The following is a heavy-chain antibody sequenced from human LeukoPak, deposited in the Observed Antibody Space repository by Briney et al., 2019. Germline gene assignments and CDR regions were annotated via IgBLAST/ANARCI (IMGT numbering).Heavy chain of an antibody. CDR3: ARAPARRDSTCWDYYYYFIDV. D-gene: IGHD6-13*01. J-gene: IGHJ6*03. V-gene: IGHV1-18*01. CDR2: ISAYNGNT. CDR1: GYTFTSYG. Sequence: ASVKVSCKASGYTFTSYGISWVRQAPGQGLEWMGWISAYNGNTNYAQKLQGRVTMTTDTSTSTAYMELRGLRSDDTAVYYCARAPARRDSTCWDYYYYFIDVWGKGTTVTVSS.